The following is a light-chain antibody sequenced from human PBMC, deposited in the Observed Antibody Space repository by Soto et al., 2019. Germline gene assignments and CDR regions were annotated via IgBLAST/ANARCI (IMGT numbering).Light chain of an antibody. CDR3: ATWDDSLSGPV. J-gene: IGLJ2*01. V-gene: IGLV1-47*01. CDR1: TSNVGSSS. CDR2: ENN. Sequence: QSVLRQPPSASGTPGQSGTSSCSGSTSNVGSSSVYWYQQLPGTAPKVFIYENNRRPSGVPDRFSGSKSGTSDSLAISGRRSEDEADYYCATWDDSLSGPVFGGGTKLTVL.